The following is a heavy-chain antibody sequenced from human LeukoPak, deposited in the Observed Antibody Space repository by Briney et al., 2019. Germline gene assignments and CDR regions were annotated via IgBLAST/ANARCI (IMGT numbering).Heavy chain of an antibody. CDR3: AREEKYYDSSGYDY. J-gene: IGHJ4*02. V-gene: IGHV1-2*04. D-gene: IGHD3-22*01. Sequence: ASVKVSCKASGYTFTGYYMHWVRQAPGQGLEWMGWINPNSGGTDYAQKFQGWVTMTRDTSISTAYMELSRLRSDDTAVYYCAREEKYYDSSGYDYWGQGTLVTVSS. CDR2: INPNSGGT. CDR1: GYTFTGYY.